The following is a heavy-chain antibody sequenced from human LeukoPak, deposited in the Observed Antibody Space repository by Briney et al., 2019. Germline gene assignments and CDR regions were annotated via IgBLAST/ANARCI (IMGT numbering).Heavy chain of an antibody. CDR2: MYYRGST. J-gene: IGHJ2*01. Sequence: SETLSLTCTVSGGSISSSSHYWGWIRQPPGKGLEWIGSMYYRGSTYHNPSLKSRVTISVDTSKNQFSLKLSSVTAADTAVYYCARRDSRPWYFDLWGRGTLVTVSS. CDR1: GGSISSSSHY. CDR3: ARRDSRPWYFDL. D-gene: IGHD3-22*01. V-gene: IGHV4-39*07.